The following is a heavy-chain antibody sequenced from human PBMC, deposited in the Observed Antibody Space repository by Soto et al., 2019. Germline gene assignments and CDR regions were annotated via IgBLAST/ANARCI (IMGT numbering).Heavy chain of an antibody. V-gene: IGHV3-7*01. J-gene: IGHJ6*03. CDR2: IKQDGSET. D-gene: IGHD2-2*01. Sequence: EVHLVESGGGLAQPGGSLRLSCAASGFTFSGHWMSWVRQAPGKGLEWVAHIKQDGSETFYVGSVKGRFTISRDNAKNSLDLQMNSLRAEDTALYYCARDRAFCSGTNCRRGSIYYYYMDVWGNGTTVTVSS. CDR1: GFTFSGHW. CDR3: ARDRAFCSGTNCRRGSIYYYYMDV.